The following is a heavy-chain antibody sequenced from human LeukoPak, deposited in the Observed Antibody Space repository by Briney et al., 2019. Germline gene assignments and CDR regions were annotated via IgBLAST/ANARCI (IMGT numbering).Heavy chain of an antibody. J-gene: IGHJ4*02. CDR2: ISGSTSYI. CDR3: ARDRSSDWHFDF. V-gene: IGHV3-21*01. D-gene: IGHD6-19*01. CDR1: GFTFSHYN. Sequence: GGSLRLSCAAFGFTFSHYNMNWVRQAPGKGLEWVSSISGSTSYIYYADSAKGRFTISRDNAKNSLFLQMNSLRAEDTAVYYCARDRSSDWHFDFWGPGTPVTVSS.